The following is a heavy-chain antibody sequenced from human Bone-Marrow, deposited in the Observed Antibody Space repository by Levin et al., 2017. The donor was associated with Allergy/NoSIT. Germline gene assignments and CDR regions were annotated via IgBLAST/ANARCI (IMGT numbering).Heavy chain of an antibody. CDR2: IYYSGET. J-gene: IGHJ4*02. CDR3: VRAQTGYVSPFDF. V-gene: IGHV4-31*03. Sequence: ASETLSLTCSVSGGSTRLGGYYWGWIRQHPVKGLEWLGYIYYSGETFYNPSVESRLVISHDTSENQFSLKLTSLTAADTAVYYCVRAQTGYVSPFDFWGPGTLVTVSS. CDR1: GGSTRLGGYY. D-gene: IGHD3-9*01.